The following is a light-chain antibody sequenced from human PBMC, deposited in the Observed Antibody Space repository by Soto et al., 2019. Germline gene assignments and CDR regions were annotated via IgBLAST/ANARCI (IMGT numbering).Light chain of an antibody. Sequence: HSVLTQPPSVSAAPGQKVTISCSGSSSDIGNNYVSWYQQFPGTAPKLLIYENNKRPSGIADRFSGSKSGTSATLGITGLQTGDEADYYCGTWDSSLSAAVFGGGTQLTVL. CDR2: ENN. CDR1: SSDIGNNY. J-gene: IGLJ7*01. CDR3: GTWDSSLSAAV. V-gene: IGLV1-51*02.